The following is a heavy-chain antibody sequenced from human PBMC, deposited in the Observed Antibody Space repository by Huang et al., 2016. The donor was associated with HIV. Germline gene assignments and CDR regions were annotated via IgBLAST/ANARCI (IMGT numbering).Heavy chain of an antibody. J-gene: IGHJ3*02. CDR2: IRDRGST. D-gene: IGHD3-22*01. Sequence: QVQLQQWGAELLKPSETLSLTCAVSGGSFSGHYWTWIRQPPGRGLEWIGEIRDRGSTTYNPSRKSRVTISGDTSQSQFSLKLNSVTAADTAIYYCARMFKYDSGGYWGNDAFDIWGQGTMVTVSS. CDR1: GGSFSGHY. V-gene: IGHV4-34*02. CDR3: ARMFKYDSGGYWGNDAFDI.